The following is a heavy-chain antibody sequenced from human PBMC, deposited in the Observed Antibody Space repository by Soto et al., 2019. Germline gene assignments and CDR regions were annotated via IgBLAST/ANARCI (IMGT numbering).Heavy chain of an antibody. V-gene: IGHV1-18*04. CDR2: ISAYNGNT. CDR1: GYTFTSYG. J-gene: IGHJ6*02. Sequence: QVQLVQSGAEVKKPGASVKVSCKASGYTFTSYGISWVRQAPGPGLEGMGWISAYNGNTNYAQKLQGRVTMTTDTTTSTAYMGQRSLRSEDTAVYYGASGPGVRVASSYYSYGMDVWGQGTTVTVSS. D-gene: IGHD3-10*02. CDR3: ASGPGVRVASSYYSYGMDV.